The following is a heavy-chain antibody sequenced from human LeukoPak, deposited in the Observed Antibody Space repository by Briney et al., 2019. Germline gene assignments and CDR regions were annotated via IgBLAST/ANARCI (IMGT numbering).Heavy chain of an antibody. Sequence: SGGSLRLSCEASGFNFGSHAKYWVRQAPGKGLEWVAGIFGIGCSPHYADTVKGRFTISRDNSRNTVYLQINSLRAEETAVYYCGKTTVGYSSGQKPAWPVDYWGQGTLVTVSS. V-gene: IGHV3-23*01. CDR2: IFGIGCSP. D-gene: IGHD5-18*01. CDR3: GKTTVGYSSGQKPAWPVDY. CDR1: GFNFGSHA. J-gene: IGHJ4*02.